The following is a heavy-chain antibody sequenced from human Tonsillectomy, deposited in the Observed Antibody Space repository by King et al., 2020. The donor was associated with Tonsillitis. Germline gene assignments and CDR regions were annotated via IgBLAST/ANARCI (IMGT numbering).Heavy chain of an antibody. J-gene: IGHJ4*02. D-gene: IGHD3-10*01. CDR1: GLTFSNYW. Sequence: VQLVESGGGLVQPGGSLRLSCAASGLTFSNYWMSWVRQAPGKGLEWVANINQDGTEKYYVESVKGRFTISRDNAKNSLYLQMNSLRAEHTAVYYCARDGCPRSISRPSHFDYWGQGTLVTVSS. CDR3: ARDGCPRSISRPSHFDY. V-gene: IGHV3-7*03. CDR2: INQDGTEK.